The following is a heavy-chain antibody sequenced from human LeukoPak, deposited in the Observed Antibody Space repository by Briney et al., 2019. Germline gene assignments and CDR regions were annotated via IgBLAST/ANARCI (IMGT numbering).Heavy chain of an antibody. CDR3: AKDLGYSTIWLDAFDV. D-gene: IGHD6-13*01. CDR1: GFTFINYA. V-gene: IGHV3-23*01. J-gene: IGHJ3*01. CDR2: ITGSGDVT. Sequence: GGSLRLSCAASGFTFINYAITWVRQTPGKGLEWVSRITGSGDVTYYADSVKGRFAISRDNSKNTVLLQMNGLIAEDTAIYYCAKDLGYSTIWLDAFDVWGQGTMVTVSS.